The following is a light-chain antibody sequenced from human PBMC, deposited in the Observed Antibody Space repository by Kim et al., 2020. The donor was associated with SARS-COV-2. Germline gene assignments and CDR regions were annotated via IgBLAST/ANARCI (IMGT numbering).Light chain of an antibody. CDR1: QSVSSRH. J-gene: IGKJ4*01. CDR2: DAS. CDR3: QHYDNSLT. Sequence: PGERATLSCGASQSVSSRHLAWYQQKPGLAPRLLIYDASSRATFIPVRFSGRGSGTDFTLTISRLEPEDFAVFYCQHYDNSLTFGGWTKVDI. V-gene: IGKV3D-20*01.